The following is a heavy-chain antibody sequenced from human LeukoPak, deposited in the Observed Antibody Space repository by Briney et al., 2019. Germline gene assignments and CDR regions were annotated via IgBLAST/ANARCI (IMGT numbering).Heavy chain of an antibody. V-gene: IGHV4-4*02. CDR2: IYHSGST. J-gene: IGHJ6*04. D-gene: IGHD3-10*01. Sequence: SETLSLTCAVSGGSFSSSNWWSWVRPPPGKGLEWIGEIYHSGSTNYNPSLKSRVTISVDKSKNQFSLKLSSVTAADTAVYYCARVDYGSGSPPLYGMDVWGKGTTVTVSS. CDR3: ARVDYGSGSPPLYGMDV. CDR1: GGSFSSSNW.